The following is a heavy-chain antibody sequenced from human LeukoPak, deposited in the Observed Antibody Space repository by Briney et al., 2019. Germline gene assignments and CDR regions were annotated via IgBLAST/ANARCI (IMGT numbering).Heavy chain of an antibody. Sequence: GSLRLSCTASGFTFGDYAMSWFRQPPGKGLEWIGEINHSGSTNYNPSFKSRVTISVDTSKNQFSLKLSSVTAADTAVYYCAREGVTMVRGVIMYYFDYWGQGTLVTVSS. V-gene: IGHV4-34*01. CDR1: GFTFGDYA. J-gene: IGHJ4*02. CDR2: INHSGST. D-gene: IGHD3-10*01. CDR3: AREGVTMVRGVIMYYFDY.